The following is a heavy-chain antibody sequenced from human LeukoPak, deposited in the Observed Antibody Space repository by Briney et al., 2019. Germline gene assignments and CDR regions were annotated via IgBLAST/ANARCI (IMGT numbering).Heavy chain of an antibody. CDR3: AKDTRRRSITTVTSYFDY. Sequence: GGSLRLSCVASGFTFDDYGMSWVRQAPGKGLEWVSGINWNGGSTVYADSVKGRFTISRDNAKNSLYLQMNSLRAEDTAVYYCAKDTRRRSITTVTSYFDYWGQGTLAPVPS. V-gene: IGHV3-20*04. CDR2: INWNGGST. J-gene: IGHJ4*02. D-gene: IGHD4-17*01. CDR1: GFTFDDYG.